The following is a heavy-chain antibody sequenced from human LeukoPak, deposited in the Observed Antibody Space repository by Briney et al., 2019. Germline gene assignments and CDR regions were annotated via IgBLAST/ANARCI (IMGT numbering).Heavy chain of an antibody. J-gene: IGHJ6*03. CDR3: ARVGGPYYYYYYMDV. Sequence: GGSLRLSCAASGFTFSSYAMHWVHQAPGKGLEYVSAISSNGGSTYYANSVKGRFTISRDNSKNTLYLQMGSLRAEDMAVYYCARVGGPYYYYYYMDVWGKGTTVTVSS. D-gene: IGHD3-16*01. V-gene: IGHV3-64*01. CDR1: GFTFSSYA. CDR2: ISSNGGST.